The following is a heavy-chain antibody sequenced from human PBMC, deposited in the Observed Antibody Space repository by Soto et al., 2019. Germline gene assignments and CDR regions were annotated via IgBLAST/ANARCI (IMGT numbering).Heavy chain of an antibody. CDR3: ARQWDY. V-gene: IGHV4-59*08. Sequence: QVQLQESGPGLVKPSETLSLTCAVSGASIRSDYWSWIRQIPGRGLEWIGYIYDSERTNYNPSLRSRVTLSADTSKNQFSLKVRSVTAADTAVYYCARQWDYWGQGILVTVSS. CDR2: IYDSERT. J-gene: IGHJ4*02. CDR1: GASIRSDY.